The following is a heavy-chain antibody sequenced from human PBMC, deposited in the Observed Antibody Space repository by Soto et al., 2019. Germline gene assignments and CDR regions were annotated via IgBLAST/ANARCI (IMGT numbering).Heavy chain of an antibody. CDR3: AGQPNYQEDYYKGMEV. Sequence: QVQLVQSGAEVKKPGSSVKVSCTASGGAISRYGMSWVRQAPGQGLEWMGGIIPIYGSPNYAQRFKGRVTVSADISTNTVYMTLSSLKSEDTAVIYSAGQPNYQEDYYKGMEVWGQGTPVTVAS. CDR1: GGAISRYG. CDR2: IIPIYGSP. D-gene: IGHD2-2*01. V-gene: IGHV1-69*06. J-gene: IGHJ6*02.